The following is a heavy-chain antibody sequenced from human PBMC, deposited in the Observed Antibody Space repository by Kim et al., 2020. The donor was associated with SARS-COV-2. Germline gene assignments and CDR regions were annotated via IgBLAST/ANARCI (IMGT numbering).Heavy chain of an antibody. D-gene: IGHD3-16*01. J-gene: IGHJ6*02. Sequence: SVKVSCKASGGTFSSYAISWVRQAPGQGLEWMGGIIPIFGTANYAQKFQGRVTITADESTSTAYMELSSLRSEDTAVYYCARESVAATTTSYDYVWGRNDQNYYYYGMDVWGQGTTVTVSS. CDR2: IIPIFGTA. CDR1: GGTFSSYA. CDR3: ARESVAATTTSYDYVWGRNDQNYYYYGMDV. V-gene: IGHV1-69*13.